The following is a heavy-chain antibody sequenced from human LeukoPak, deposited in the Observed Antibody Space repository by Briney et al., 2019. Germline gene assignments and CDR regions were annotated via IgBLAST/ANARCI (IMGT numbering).Heavy chain of an antibody. CDR2: ISYDGSNK. D-gene: IGHD2-8*01. Sequence: PGRSLRLSCAASGFTFSSYAMHWVRQAPGKGLEWVAVISYDGSNKYYADSVKGRFTISRDNSKNTLYLQMNSLRAEDTAVYYCAKAGGLMVYARELIDQWGQGTLVTVSS. V-gene: IGHV3-30-3*01. CDR3: AKAGGLMVYARELIDQ. CDR1: GFTFSSYA. J-gene: IGHJ4*02.